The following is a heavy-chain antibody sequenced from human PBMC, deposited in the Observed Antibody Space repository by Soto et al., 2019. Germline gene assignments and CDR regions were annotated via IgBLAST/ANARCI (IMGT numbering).Heavy chain of an antibody. CDR1: GFTFSSYG. CDR3: ARAPDKNRGYSYGYDYYYYMDV. J-gene: IGHJ6*03. V-gene: IGHV3-33*01. CDR2: IWYDGSNK. D-gene: IGHD5-18*01. Sequence: PGGSLRLSCGASGFTFSSYGMHWVRQAPGKGLEWVAVIWYDGSNKYYADSVKGRFTISRDNSKNTLYLQMNSLRAEDTAVYYCARAPDKNRGYSYGYDYYYYMDVWGKGTTVTVSS.